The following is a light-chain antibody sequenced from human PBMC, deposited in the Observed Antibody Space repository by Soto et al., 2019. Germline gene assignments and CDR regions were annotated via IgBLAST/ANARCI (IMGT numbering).Light chain of an antibody. CDR3: QYYSSSSPET. Sequence: DIRMTQSPSTLSASVGDRVTITCRASQSISSWLAWYQQKPGKAPKLLIHMASILENGVPSRFSGSGSGTEFTLTISSLQPDDFGTYYCQYYSSSSPETFGQGTKVDIK. CDR2: MAS. CDR1: QSISSW. V-gene: IGKV1-5*03. J-gene: IGKJ1*01.